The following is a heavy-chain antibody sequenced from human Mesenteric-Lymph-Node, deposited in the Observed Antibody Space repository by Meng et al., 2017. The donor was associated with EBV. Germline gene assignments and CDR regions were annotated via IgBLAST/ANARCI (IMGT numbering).Heavy chain of an antibody. J-gene: IGHJ5*02. V-gene: IGHV1-2*06. Sequence: QVHLEQPGAKVKKPGASLKVSSKASEYTFTGYYMHWVRQAPGQGLEWMGRINPNSGGTNYAQKFQGRVTMTRDTSISTAYMELSRLRSDDTAVYYCARVYGSGSPNHWGQGTLVTVSS. CDR1: EYTFTGYY. D-gene: IGHD3-10*01. CDR2: INPNSGGT. CDR3: ARVYGSGSPNH.